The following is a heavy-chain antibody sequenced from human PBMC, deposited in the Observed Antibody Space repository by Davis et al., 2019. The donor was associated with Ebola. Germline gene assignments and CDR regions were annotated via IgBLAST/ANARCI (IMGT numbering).Heavy chain of an antibody. CDR2: IRSKANSYAT. D-gene: IGHD3-10*01. V-gene: IGHV3-73*01. CDR3: TSDYGSGSYGRGDI. Sequence: GESLKISCAASGFTFSGSAMHWVRQASGKGLEWVGRIRSKANSYATAYAASVKGRFTISRDDSKNTAYLQMNSLKTEDTAVYYCTSDYGSGSYGRGDIWGQGTMVTVSS. J-gene: IGHJ3*02. CDR1: GFTFSGSA.